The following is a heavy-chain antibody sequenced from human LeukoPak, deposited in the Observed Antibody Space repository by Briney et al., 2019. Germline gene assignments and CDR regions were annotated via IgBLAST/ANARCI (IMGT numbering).Heavy chain of an antibody. V-gene: IGHV1-69*04. D-gene: IGHD6-13*01. CDR3: AREAAAVPGAFDP. CDR2: IIPILGIA. J-gene: IGHJ5*02. CDR1: GGTFSSYA. Sequence: ASVKVSCKASGGTFSSYAISWVRQAPGQGLEWMGRIIPILGIANYAQKFQGRVTITADKSTSTAYMELSSLRSEDTAVYYCAREAAAVPGAFDPWGQGTLVTVSS.